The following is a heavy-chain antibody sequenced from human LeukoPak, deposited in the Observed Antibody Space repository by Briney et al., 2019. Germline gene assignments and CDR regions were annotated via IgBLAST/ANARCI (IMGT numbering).Heavy chain of an antibody. CDR1: GYTFTGHY. CDR3: ARDSGASHLDY. D-gene: IGHD2-15*01. CDR2: INPNSGVT. Sequence: ASVKVSCKASGYTFTGHYIHWVRQAPGQGPEWMGWINPNSGVTNYAQKFQGRVTMTRDTSISTAYMELSSLRSDDTAVYYCARDSGASHLDYWGQETLVTVSS. V-gene: IGHV1-2*02. J-gene: IGHJ4*02.